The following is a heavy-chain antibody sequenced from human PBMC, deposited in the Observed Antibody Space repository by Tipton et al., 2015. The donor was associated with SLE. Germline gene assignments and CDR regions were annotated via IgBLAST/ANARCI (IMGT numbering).Heavy chain of an antibody. CDR2: IYHSGST. CDR1: GASITSGGYS. J-gene: IGHJ4*02. Sequence: TLSLTCAVSGASITSGGYSWSWIRQPPGKGLEWIGYIYHSGSTYYNPSLQSRVTISVDTSKNQFSLNLISVTAADTAVYYCARDGFGIAGAGGFDYWGQGTLVTVSS. D-gene: IGHD6-13*01. V-gene: IGHV4-30-2*01. CDR3: ARDGFGIAGAGGFDY.